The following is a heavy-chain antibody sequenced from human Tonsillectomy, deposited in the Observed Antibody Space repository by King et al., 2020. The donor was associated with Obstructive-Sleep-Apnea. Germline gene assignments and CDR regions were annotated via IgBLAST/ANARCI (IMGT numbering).Heavy chain of an antibody. CDR2: ISAGGGST. CDR1: GFTFPSHA. D-gene: IGHD6-19*01. V-gene: IGHV3-23*04. Sequence: VQLVESGRGLVQPGGSLRLSCAASGFTFPSHAMNWVRQAPGEGLEWVSTISAGGGSTYYADSVKGRFTISRDNSKNTLYLQMDSLRVEDTAVYYCATTPGIAVAATYGYWGQGTLVTVSS. J-gene: IGHJ4*02. CDR3: ATTPGIAVAATYGY.